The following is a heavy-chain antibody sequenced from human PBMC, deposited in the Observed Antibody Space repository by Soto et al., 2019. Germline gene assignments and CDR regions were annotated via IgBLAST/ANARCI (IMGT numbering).Heavy chain of an antibody. J-gene: IGHJ4*01. D-gene: IGHD3-22*01. CDR1: GFTFSNAW. Sequence: GGSLRLSCAASGFTFSNAWINWVRQAPGKGLEWVGRVKSKNDGGTTDFAAPVKGRFAISRDDSKNMVYLEMNSLQTEDTAIYYCTTDSYITTIIVRFDYWGHGTLVTVSS. V-gene: IGHV3-15*07. CDR3: TTDSYITTIIVRFDY. CDR2: VKSKNDGGTT.